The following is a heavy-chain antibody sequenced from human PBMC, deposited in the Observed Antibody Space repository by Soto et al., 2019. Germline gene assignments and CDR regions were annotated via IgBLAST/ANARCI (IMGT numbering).Heavy chain of an antibody. CDR2: ISGSGGST. Sequence: GGSLRLSCAASGFTFSSYAMSWVRQPPGKGLEWVSAISGSGGSTYYADSVKVPLTISRDNSKNTLYLQMNSQRAEDTAVYYCAKNDIFTGYYWVYYFDYWGQGTLVTVSS. CDR1: GFTFSSYA. J-gene: IGHJ4*02. CDR3: AKNDIFTGYYWVYYFDY. V-gene: IGHV3-23*01. D-gene: IGHD3-9*01.